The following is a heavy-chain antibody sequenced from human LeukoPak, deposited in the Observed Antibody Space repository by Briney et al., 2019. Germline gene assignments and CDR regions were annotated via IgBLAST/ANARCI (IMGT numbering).Heavy chain of an antibody. D-gene: IGHD1-20*01. CDR3: ASNNWNGPMDV. V-gene: IGHV3-21*01. J-gene: IGHJ6*03. CDR1: GFTFSSYS. CDR2: ISSSSSYI. Sequence: GGSLRLSCAASGFTFSSYSMNWVRQAPGKGLEWVSSISSSSSYIYYADSVKGRFTISRDNAKNSLYLQMNSLRAEDTAVYYCASNNWNGPMDVWGKGTTVTVSS.